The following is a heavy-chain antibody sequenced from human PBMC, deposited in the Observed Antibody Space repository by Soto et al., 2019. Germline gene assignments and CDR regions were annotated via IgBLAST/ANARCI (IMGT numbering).Heavy chain of an antibody. D-gene: IGHD3-10*01. V-gene: IGHV1-69*12. CDR3: ARDQGTMVRGVMSGWFDP. J-gene: IGHJ5*02. Sequence: QVQLVQSGAEVKKPGSSVKVSCKASGGTFSSYAISWVRQAPGQGLEWMGGIIPIFGTANYAQKFQGRVTITADECTSTAYMELSSLRSEDTAVYYCARDQGTMVRGVMSGWFDPWGQGTLVTVSS. CDR2: IIPIFGTA. CDR1: GGTFSSYA.